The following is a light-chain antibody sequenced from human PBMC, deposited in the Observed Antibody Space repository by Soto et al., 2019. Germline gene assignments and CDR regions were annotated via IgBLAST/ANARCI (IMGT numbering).Light chain of an antibody. CDR3: QQSYSTPIT. Sequence: DIPMTQSPSSLSASVGDRVTITCRASQSISSYLNWYQQKPGKAPKLLIYAASSLQSGVPSRFSGSGSGTDFTLTISSLQPEDFATYYCQQSYSTPITFGPGTKVYIK. CDR2: AAS. V-gene: IGKV1-39*01. J-gene: IGKJ3*01. CDR1: QSISSY.